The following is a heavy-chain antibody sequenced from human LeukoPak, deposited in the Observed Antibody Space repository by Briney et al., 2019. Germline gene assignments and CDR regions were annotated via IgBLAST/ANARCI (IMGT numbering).Heavy chain of an antibody. J-gene: IGHJ1*01. CDR1: GFTLSTSW. CDR3: ARAPSEIGGYYPEYFRH. Sequence: GGPLRLSCAASGFTLSTSWMHWARQAQGKGLFWFYRIKSDGSTNYADSVKGRFTISRDNANNTLSLQMNSLRPEDTGVYYCARAPSEIGGYYPEYFRHWGQGTLVTVSS. D-gene: IGHD3-22*01. V-gene: IGHV3-74*01. CDR2: IKSDGST.